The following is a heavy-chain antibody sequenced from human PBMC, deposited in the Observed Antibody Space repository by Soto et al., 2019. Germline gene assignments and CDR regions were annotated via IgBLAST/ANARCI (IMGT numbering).Heavy chain of an antibody. V-gene: IGHV4-38-2*01. D-gene: IGHD3-9*01. CDR1: GSSISHVYY. J-gene: IGHJ4*02. CDR3: ARAFYEVLTGYYVRYFDH. CDR2: INDXGST. Sequence: SETVSLTYAVSGSSISHVYYCCCIRQPPPEGLVRIGSINDXGSTYYNRCLMRRVTICVDTSKNQFSLNLKSVTAGDTARYFCARAFYEVLTGYYVRYFDHWGPGALVTVSS.